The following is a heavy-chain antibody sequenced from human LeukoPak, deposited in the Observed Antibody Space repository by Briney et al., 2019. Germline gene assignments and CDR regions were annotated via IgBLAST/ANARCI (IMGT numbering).Heavy chain of an antibody. CDR1: GGSFSGYY. D-gene: IGHD5-12*01. J-gene: IGHJ4*02. CDR2: INHSGST. V-gene: IGHV4-34*01. Sequence: SETLSLTCAVYGGSFSGYYWSWIRQPPGKGLEWIGEINHSGSTNYNPSLKSRVTISVDMSKNQFSLKLSSVTAADTAVYYCARSDDSGYDSFDYWGQGTLVTVSS. CDR3: ARSDDSGYDSFDY.